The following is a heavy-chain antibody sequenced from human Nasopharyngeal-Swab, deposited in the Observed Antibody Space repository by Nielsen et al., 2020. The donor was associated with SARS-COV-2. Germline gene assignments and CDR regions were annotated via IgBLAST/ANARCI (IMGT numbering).Heavy chain of an antibody. Sequence: WIRQPPGQGLEWVSVISGSGDSTYYADSVKGRFTTSRDNSKNTVYLQMNSLRAEDTAVYYCAKTLGQQLGYYYYYYMDVWGKGTTVTVSS. V-gene: IGHV3-23*01. CDR2: ISGSGDST. D-gene: IGHD6-13*01. CDR3: AKTLGQQLGYYYYYYMDV. J-gene: IGHJ6*03.